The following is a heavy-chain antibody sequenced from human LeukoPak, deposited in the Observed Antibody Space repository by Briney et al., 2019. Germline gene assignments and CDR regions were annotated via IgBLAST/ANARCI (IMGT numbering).Heavy chain of an antibody. D-gene: IGHD6-13*01. CDR1: GDSVSRSRYY. J-gene: IGHJ4*02. Sequence: SETLFLTCTVSGDSVSRSRYYCGWIRQPPGKGLEWIGSIYYSGSTYYNPSLKSRVSMSVDTSKNQFSLNLTSVTAADTAVYFCARPGIAATGAFDCWGWGNLVTVSS. V-gene: IGHV4-39*01. CDR2: IYYSGST. CDR3: ARPGIAATGAFDC.